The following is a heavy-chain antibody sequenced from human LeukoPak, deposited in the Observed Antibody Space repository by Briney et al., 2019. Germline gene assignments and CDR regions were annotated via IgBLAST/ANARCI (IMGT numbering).Heavy chain of an antibody. D-gene: IGHD4-11*01. CDR2: IFSSGST. V-gene: IGHV4-4*07. CDR3: AREGTTATSTRYYYYTDV. CDR1: GGSISSSY. Sequence: SETLSLTCTVSGGSISSSYWSWIRQPAGKGLEWIGRIFSSGSTNYNPSLKSRVTISVDKSKNQFSLKLTSVTAADTAVYYCAREGTTATSTRYYYYTDVWGKGTSVTVSS. J-gene: IGHJ6*03.